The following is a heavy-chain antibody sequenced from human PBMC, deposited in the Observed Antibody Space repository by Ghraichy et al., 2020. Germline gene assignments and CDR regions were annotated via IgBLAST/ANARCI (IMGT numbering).Heavy chain of an antibody. CDR2: IKSKTDGGTT. CDR1: GFTFSNAW. J-gene: IGHJ3*02. CDR3: TTGVVSYYDFWSGYTDAFDI. Sequence: GGSLRLSCAASGFTFSNAWMSWVRQAPGKGLEWVGRIKSKTDGGTTDYAAPVKGRFTISRDDSKNTLYLQMNSLKTEDTAVYYCTTGVVSYYDFWSGYTDAFDIWGQGTMVTVSS. V-gene: IGHV3-15*01. D-gene: IGHD3-3*01.